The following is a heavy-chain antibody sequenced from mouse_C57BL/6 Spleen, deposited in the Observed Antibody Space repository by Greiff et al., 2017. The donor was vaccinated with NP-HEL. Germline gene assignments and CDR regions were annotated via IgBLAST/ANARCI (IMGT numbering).Heavy chain of an antibody. CDR1: GFSLTSYG. CDR2: VWRGGST. D-gene: IGHD2-4*01. J-gene: IGHJ4*01. Sequence: VMLVESGPGLVQPSQSLSITCTVSGFSLTSYGVHWVRQSPGKGLEWLGVVWRGGSTDYDAAFMSRLSITNNNSNDQVFFKMNSLQADDTTIYYCARYDYDAYYYAMDYWGQGTSVTVSS. V-gene: IGHV2-5*01. CDR3: ARYDYDAYYYAMDY.